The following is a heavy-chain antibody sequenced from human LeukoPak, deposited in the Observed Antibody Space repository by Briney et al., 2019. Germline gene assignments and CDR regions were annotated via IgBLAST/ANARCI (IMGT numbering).Heavy chain of an antibody. CDR1: GYTFTGYY. Sequence: ASVKVSCKASGYTFTGYYIHWVRQAPGQGLEWMGWIHPKSGGTNYAQKFQGRVTMTRDTSISTAYMELSRLRSDDTAVYYCATDGSFGVVNYWGQGTLVTVSS. V-gene: IGHV1-2*02. CDR3: ATDGSFGVVNY. D-gene: IGHD3-3*01. J-gene: IGHJ4*02. CDR2: IHPKSGGT.